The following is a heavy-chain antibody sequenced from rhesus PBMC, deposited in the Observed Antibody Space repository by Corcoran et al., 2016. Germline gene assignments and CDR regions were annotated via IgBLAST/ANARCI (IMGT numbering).Heavy chain of an antibody. D-gene: IGHD5-24*01. CDR3: SSRNSYSGYNREYFEF. Sequence: QVQLQESGPGLVRPSETLSLTCAVSGGSISSGYYYWSWIRQPPGKGMEWIGYIPNSWSTIYTPSRKIRVPISRDTPKSQFSLKLSSVTAADTSVYYWSSRNSYSGYNREYFEFWGQGALVTVSS. J-gene: IGHJ1*01. V-gene: IGHV4-122*02. CDR1: GGSISSGYYY. CDR2: IPNSWST.